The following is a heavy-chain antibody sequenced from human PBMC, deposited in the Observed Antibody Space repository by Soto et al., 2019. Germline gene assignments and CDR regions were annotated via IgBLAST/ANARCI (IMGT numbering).Heavy chain of an antibody. CDR1: FGPMRGYY. CDR2: IFYNGGA. J-gene: IGHJ6*02. D-gene: IGHD2-2*01. CDR3: ARDGYHDYFYGMDI. V-gene: IGHV4-59*01. Sequence: LQESVPGLVKASETLSLSCSVSFGPMRGYYWRWIRQPPGKGLEWIANIFYNGGANYNPSLRSRVTSSVDKSKNSFSLRLTSVTPADTAVYYCARDGYHDYFYGMDIWGQGTTVTVS.